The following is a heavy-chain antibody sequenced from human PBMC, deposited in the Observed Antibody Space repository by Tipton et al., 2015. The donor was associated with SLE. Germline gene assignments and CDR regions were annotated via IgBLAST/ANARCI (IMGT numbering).Heavy chain of an antibody. CDR1: GGSISSDDYY. Sequence: GLVKPSQTLSLTCTVSGGSISSDDYYWTWIRQHPGKGLEWIGHMSYSGSTYYNPSLKSRITISVDTSKNHFSLKLSSVTAADTAVYYCARGGVGCYDYFDHWCQGTLVTFSS. CDR3: ARGGVGCYDYFDH. CDR2: MSYSGST. J-gene: IGHJ4*02. V-gene: IGHV4-31*03. D-gene: IGHD5-12*01.